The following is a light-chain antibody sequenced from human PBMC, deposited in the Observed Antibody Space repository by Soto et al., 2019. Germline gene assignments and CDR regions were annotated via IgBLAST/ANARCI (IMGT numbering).Light chain of an antibody. CDR1: HGLLYSMDNKSY. J-gene: IGKJ1*01. V-gene: IGKV4-1*01. CDR2: CAS. Sequence: TQSLASVTAHLGPQATMRCKYSHGLLYSMDNKSYLAWYQQKPGQRPKLLIYCASSRASGISDRFSGSGSGTDFTLTINRLEAEDVALYYCQQYGSSPPTFGQGTKVDIK. CDR3: QQYGSSPPT.